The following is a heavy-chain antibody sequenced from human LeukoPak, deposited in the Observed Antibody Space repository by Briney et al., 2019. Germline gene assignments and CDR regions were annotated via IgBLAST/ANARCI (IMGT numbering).Heavy chain of an antibody. CDR2: INAGNGNT. Sequence: ASVKVSCKASGYTFTSYAMHWVRQAPGQRLEWMGWINAGNGNTKYSQKFQGRVTITRDTSASTAYMELSSLRSEDTAVYYCARDFQPPLYGDYTVIYYYYGMDVWGQGTTVTVSS. D-gene: IGHD4-17*01. J-gene: IGHJ6*02. V-gene: IGHV1-3*01. CDR3: ARDFQPPLYGDYTVIYYYYGMDV. CDR1: GYTFTSYA.